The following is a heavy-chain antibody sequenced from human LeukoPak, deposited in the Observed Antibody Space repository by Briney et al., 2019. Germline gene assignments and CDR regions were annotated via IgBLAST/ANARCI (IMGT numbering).Heavy chain of an antibody. D-gene: IGHD3-22*01. CDR1: GGSFSGYY. V-gene: IGHV4-34*01. CDR3: ARGAYYYDSSGYLLGYYFDY. J-gene: IGHJ4*02. CDR2: INHSGST. Sequence: SETLSLTCAVYGGSFSGYYWSWIRQPPGKGLEWIGEINHSGSTNYNPSLKSRVTISVDTSKNQFSLKLSSVTAADTAVYYCARGAYYYDSSGYLLGYYFDYWGQGTLVTVSS.